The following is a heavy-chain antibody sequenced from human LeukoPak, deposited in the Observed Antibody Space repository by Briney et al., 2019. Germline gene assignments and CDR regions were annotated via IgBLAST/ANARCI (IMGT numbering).Heavy chain of an antibody. CDR3: VRGRLDGDFFDY. Sequence: RASVKVSCKASGYTFTSYDINWVRQATGHGLEWMGWMNPHSGNTGYAQKFQGRLTMTRDMSVRTVYMELSSLRSEDTAVYYCVRGRLDGDFFDYWGQGTLVTVSS. J-gene: IGHJ4*02. D-gene: IGHD6-19*01. CDR1: GYTFTSYD. CDR2: MNPHSGNT. V-gene: IGHV1-8*01.